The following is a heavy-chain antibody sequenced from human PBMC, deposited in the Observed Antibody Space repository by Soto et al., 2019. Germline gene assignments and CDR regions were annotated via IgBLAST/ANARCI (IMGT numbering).Heavy chain of an antibody. J-gene: IGHJ6*02. CDR3: ARARVAAYYYYYGMDV. V-gene: IGHV4-59*01. CDR2: IYYSGST. CDR1: GGSISSYY. Sequence: QVQLQESGPGLVKPSETLSLTCTVSGGSISSYYWSWIRQPPGKGLEWIGYIYYSGSTNYNPSLKRRVTISVDTSKNQFSLKLSSVTAADTAVYYCARARVAAYYYYYGMDVWGQGTTVTVSS. D-gene: IGHD6-13*01.